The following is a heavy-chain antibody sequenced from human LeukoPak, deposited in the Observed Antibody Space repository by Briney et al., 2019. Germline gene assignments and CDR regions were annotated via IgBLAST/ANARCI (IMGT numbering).Heavy chain of an antibody. CDR3: AKGSSWYKGGFLFDY. CDR1: GFTFSSYA. D-gene: IGHD6-13*01. J-gene: IGHJ4*02. V-gene: IGHV3-23*01. CDR2: ISGSGGST. Sequence: GGSLRLSCAASGFTFSSYAMSWVRQAPGKGLEWVSAISGSGGSTYYADSAKGRFTISRDNSKNTLYLQMNSLGAEDTAVYYCAKGSSWYKGGFLFDYWGQGTLVTVSS.